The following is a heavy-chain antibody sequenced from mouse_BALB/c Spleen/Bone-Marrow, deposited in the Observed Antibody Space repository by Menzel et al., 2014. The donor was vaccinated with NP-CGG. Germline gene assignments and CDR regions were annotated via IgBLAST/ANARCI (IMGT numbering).Heavy chain of an antibody. V-gene: IGHV5-17*02. D-gene: IGHD2-14*01. CDR3: ARRYRYDYFDY. CDR1: GFTFSSFG. CDR2: ISSGSSTI. Sequence: EVHLVESGGGLVQPGGSRKLSCAASGFTFSSFGMHWVRRAPEKELEWVAYISSGSSTIYYADTVKGRFTISRDNPKNTLFLEMTSLRSEDTAKYYCARRYRYDYFDYWGQGTTLTVSS. J-gene: IGHJ2*01.